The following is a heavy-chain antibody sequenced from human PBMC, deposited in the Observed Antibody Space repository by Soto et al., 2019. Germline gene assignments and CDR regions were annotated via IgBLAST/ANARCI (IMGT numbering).Heavy chain of an antibody. V-gene: IGHV4-31*03. J-gene: IGHJ4*02. D-gene: IGHD3-22*01. CDR1: GGSISSGGYY. CDR3: ARGTNYYDSSGSYFDY. Sequence: SETLSLTCTVSGGSISSGGYYWSWIRQHPGKGLEWIGYIYYSGSTYYNPSLKSRVTISVDTSKNQFSLKLSSVTAADTAVYYCARGTNYYDSSGSYFDYWGQGTLVTVSS. CDR2: IYYSGST.